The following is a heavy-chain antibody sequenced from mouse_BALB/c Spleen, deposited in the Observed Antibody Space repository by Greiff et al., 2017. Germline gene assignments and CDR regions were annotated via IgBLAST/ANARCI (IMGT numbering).Heavy chain of an antibody. J-gene: IGHJ4*01. D-gene: IGHD2-2*01. CDR2: ISSGGST. V-gene: IGHV5-6-5*01. CDR3: ARSFGYDGGFYAMDY. CDR1: GFTFSSYA. Sequence: EVQLVESGGGLVKPGGSLKLSCAASGFTFSSYAMSWVRQTPEKRLEWVASISSGGSTYYPDSVKGRFTISRDNARNILYLQMSSLRSEDTAMYYCARSFGYDGGFYAMDYWGQGTSVTVSS.